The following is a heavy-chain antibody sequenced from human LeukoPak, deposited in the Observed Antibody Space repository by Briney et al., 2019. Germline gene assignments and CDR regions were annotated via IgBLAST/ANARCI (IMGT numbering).Heavy chain of an antibody. CDR2: IIPIFGTA. J-gene: IGHJ6*02. V-gene: IGHV1-69*05. CDR3: ARRDGYNLGDYYYYYGMDV. D-gene: IGHD5-24*01. Sequence: SVKVSCKASGGTFSSYAISWVRQAPGQGLEWMGGIIPIFGTANYAQKFQGRVTITTDESTSTAYMELSSLRSEDTAVYYCARRDGYNLGDYYYYYGMDVWGQGTTVTVSS. CDR1: GGTFSSYA.